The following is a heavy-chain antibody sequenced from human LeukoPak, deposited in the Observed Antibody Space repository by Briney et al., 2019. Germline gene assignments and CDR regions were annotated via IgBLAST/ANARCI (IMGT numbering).Heavy chain of an antibody. Sequence: SETLSLTCTVSGGSISSYYWSWIRQPPGKGLEWIGYIYYSGSTNYNPSLKSRVTISVDTSKNQFSLKLSSVTAADTAVYYCARRSGTYHAFDIWGQGTMVTVSS. CDR1: GGSISSYY. CDR3: ARRSGTYHAFDI. J-gene: IGHJ3*02. CDR2: IYYSGST. V-gene: IGHV4-59*08. D-gene: IGHD1-26*01.